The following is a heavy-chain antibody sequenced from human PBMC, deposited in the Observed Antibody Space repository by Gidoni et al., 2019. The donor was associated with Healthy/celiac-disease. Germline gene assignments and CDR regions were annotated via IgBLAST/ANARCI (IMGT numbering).Heavy chain of an antibody. Sequence: QVQLQESGPGLVKPSETLSLTCTVSGGSISSYYWSWIRQPPGKGLEWIGYIYYSGSTNYNPSLKSRVTISVDTSKNQFSLKLSSVTAADTAVYYCARGLGGLLYSYEDWFDPWGQGTLVTVSS. V-gene: IGHV4-59*01. CDR2: IYYSGST. CDR1: GGSISSYY. J-gene: IGHJ5*02. D-gene: IGHD5-18*01. CDR3: ARGLGGLLYSYEDWFDP.